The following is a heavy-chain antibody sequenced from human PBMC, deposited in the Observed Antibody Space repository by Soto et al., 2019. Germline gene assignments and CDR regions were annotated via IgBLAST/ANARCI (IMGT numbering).Heavy chain of an antibody. CDR2: INPSGGST. V-gene: IGHV1-46*01. Sequence: QVQLVQSGAEVKKPGASVKVSCKASGYTFTSYYMHWVRQAPGQGLEWMGIINPSGGSTSYAQKFQGIVTMTRDTSTSKVYMELSSLRSEDTAVYYCARGGPRYCSCGSCYHGYWGQGTLVTVSS. J-gene: IGHJ4*02. CDR1: GYTFTSYY. D-gene: IGHD2-15*01. CDR3: ARGGPRYCSCGSCYHGY.